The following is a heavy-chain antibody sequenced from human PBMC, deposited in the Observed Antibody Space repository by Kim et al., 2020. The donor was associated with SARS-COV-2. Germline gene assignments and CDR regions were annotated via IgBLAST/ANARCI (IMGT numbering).Heavy chain of an antibody. J-gene: IGHJ4*02. CDR2: INPNSGGT. V-gene: IGHV1-2*02. CDR3: ARVNSVWYYGGFLTY. Sequence: ASVKVSCKASGYTFTGYYMHWVRQAPGQGLEWMGWINPNSGGTNYAQKFQGRVTMTRDTSISTAYMELSRLRSDDTAVYYCARVNSVWYYGGFLTYWGQGTLVTVSS. D-gene: IGHD3-10*01. CDR1: GYTFTGYY.